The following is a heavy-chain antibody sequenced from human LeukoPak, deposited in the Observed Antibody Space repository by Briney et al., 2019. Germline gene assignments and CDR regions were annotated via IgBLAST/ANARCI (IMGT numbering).Heavy chain of an antibody. CDR2: ISWDGGST. V-gene: IGHV3-43D*03. CDR1: GFTFDDHA. D-gene: IGHD2-15*01. Sequence: GGSLRLSCAASGFTFDDHAMHWVRQAPGKGLEWVSLISWDGGSTYYADSVKGRFTISRDNSKNSLYLQMDSLRAEDTALYYCAKSYSGFYYYYMDVWGKGTTVTVSS. J-gene: IGHJ6*03. CDR3: AKSYSGFYYYYMDV.